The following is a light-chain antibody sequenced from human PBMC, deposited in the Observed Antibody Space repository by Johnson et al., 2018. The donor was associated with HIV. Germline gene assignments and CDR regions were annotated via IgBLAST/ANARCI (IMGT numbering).Light chain of an antibody. V-gene: IGLV1-51*01. CDR3: GTWDSSLSAYV. Sequence: QLVFSQPPSVSAAPGQKVTISCSGSSSNIGNNYVSWYQQLPGTAPKLLIYDNNKRPSGIPDRFSGSKSGTSATLGITGLQTGDEADYYCGTWDSSLSAYVFVTGTKVTVL. CDR2: DNN. CDR1: SSNIGNNY. J-gene: IGLJ1*01.